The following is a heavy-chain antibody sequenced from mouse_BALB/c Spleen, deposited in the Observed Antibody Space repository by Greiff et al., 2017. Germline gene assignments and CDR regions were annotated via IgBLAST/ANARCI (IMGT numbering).Heavy chain of an antibody. Sequence: EVKLVESGGDLVKPGGSLKLSCAASGFTFSSYGMSWVRQTPDKRLEWVATISSGGSYTYYPDSVKGRFTISRDNTKNTLYLQMSILKSEDTAMYYCARHYYGSSYYAMDYWGQGTSVTVSS. V-gene: IGHV5-6*01. CDR2: ISSGGSYT. CDR3: ARHYYGSSYYAMDY. D-gene: IGHD1-1*01. J-gene: IGHJ4*01. CDR1: GFTFSSYG.